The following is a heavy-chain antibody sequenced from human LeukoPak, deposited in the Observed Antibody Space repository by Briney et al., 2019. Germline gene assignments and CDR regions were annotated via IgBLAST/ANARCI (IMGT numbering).Heavy chain of an antibody. CDR3: ARDAGAITIFGVVRGWFDP. J-gene: IGHJ5*02. CDR1: GYTFTSYG. Sequence: RGASVKVSCKASGYTFTSYGISWVRQAPGQGLEWMGWISAYNGNTNYAQKLRGRVTMTTDTSTSTAYMELRSLRSDDTAVYYCARDAGAITIFGVVRGWFDPWGQGTLVTVSS. CDR2: ISAYNGNT. V-gene: IGHV1-18*01. D-gene: IGHD3-3*01.